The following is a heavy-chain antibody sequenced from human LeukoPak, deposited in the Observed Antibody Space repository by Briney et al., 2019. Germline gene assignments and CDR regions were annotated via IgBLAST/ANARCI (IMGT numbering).Heavy chain of an antibody. CDR3: ARFNYYDSSGFYSFDY. CDR1: GFTFSSYG. V-gene: IGHV3-33*01. D-gene: IGHD3-22*01. CDR2: IWYDGSNK. Sequence: GRSLRLSCAASGFTFSSYGMHWVRQAPGKGLEWVAVIWYDGSNKYYADSVKGRFTISRDNSKNTLYLQMNSLRAEDTAVYYCARFNYYDSSGFYSFDYWGQGTLVTVSS. J-gene: IGHJ4*02.